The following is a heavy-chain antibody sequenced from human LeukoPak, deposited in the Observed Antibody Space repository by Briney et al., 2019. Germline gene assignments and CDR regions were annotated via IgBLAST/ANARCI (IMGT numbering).Heavy chain of an antibody. CDR3: ARPGTTGPTF. D-gene: IGHD1-1*01. Sequence: GESLKISCTGSAYRFTSNWIGWVRQIPGKGRERMGIIFPGGSDTRYSPSFQGQVTISADKSISTAYLQWSSLKVSDYAMYYCARPGTTGPTFWGQGTLVTVSS. V-gene: IGHV5-51*01. CDR2: IFPGGSDT. J-gene: IGHJ4*02. CDR1: AYRFTSNW.